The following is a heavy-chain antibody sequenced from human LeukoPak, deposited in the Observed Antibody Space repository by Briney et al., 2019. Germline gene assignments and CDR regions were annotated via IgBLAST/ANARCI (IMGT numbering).Heavy chain of an antibody. V-gene: IGHV4-61*09. CDR3: ARAACRGGSCYSSYYYYMDV. CDR1: GGSISSGSYC. J-gene: IGHJ6*03. CDR2: IHTSGKT. Sequence: SQTLSLTCTVSGGSISSGSYCWSWIRQPAGKGLEWIGHIHTSGKTNYTSSLKSRVTISVDTSKNQFSLQLSSVTAADTAVFYCARAACRGGSCYSSYYYYMDVWGKGTTVTVSS. D-gene: IGHD2-15*01.